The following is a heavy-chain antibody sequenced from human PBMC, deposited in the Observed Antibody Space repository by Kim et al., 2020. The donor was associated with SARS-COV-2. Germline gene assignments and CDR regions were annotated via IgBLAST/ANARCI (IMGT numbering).Heavy chain of an antibody. D-gene: IGHD3-10*01. J-gene: IGHJ6*02. Sequence: VKGRVTISRDNSKNTLYLQMNSPRAEETAVYYCAKDRGGRPYYYYYGMDVWGQGTTVTVSS. V-gene: IGHV3-30*02. CDR3: AKDRGGRPYYYYYGMDV.